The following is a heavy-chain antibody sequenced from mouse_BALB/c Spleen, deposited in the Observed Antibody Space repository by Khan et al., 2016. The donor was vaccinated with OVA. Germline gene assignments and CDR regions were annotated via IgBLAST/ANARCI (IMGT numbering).Heavy chain of an antibody. Sequence: QIQLVQSGAELARPGASVKLSCKTSGYTFTDYNINWMRQRTGQGLEWIGEIYPGGDNTFYNEKFRGKATLTADKSSSTAYMQLSSLTSEDSAVYFCAREWAAWFPYWGQGTLVTVSA. V-gene: IGHV1-77*01. J-gene: IGHJ3*01. CDR3: AREWAAWFPY. CDR1: GYTFTDYN. CDR2: IYPGGDNT.